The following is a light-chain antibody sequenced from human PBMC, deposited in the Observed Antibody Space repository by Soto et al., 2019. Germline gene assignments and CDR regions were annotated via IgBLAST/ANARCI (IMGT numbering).Light chain of an antibody. V-gene: IGLV7-46*01. J-gene: IGLJ2*01. CDR3: LLSYSSGRV. CDR1: TGAVTSGHY. CDR2: DIY. Sequence: QAVVTQEPSLTVSPGGTVTFTCGSSTGAVTSGHYPYWFQQKSGQAPRTLVSDIYKKQSWTPARFLGSLLGGKAALTLSGAQREDEADYSCLLSYSSGRVFGGGTKLTVL.